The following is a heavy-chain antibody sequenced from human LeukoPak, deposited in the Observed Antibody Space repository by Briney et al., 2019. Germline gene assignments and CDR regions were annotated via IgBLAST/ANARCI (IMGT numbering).Heavy chain of an antibody. Sequence: PSETLSLTCAVSRGSISSNNWWSWVRQPPGKRLEWIAEIYHSGSTNYNPSLKSRVTISADKSKNQFSLKLNSVTAADTAMYYCARDSYYFGSGSDNTPYNWFDPWGQGTLVTVSS. V-gene: IGHV4-4*02. J-gene: IGHJ5*02. CDR3: ARDSYYFGSGSDNTPYNWFDP. D-gene: IGHD3-10*01. CDR2: IYHSGST. CDR1: RGSISSNNW.